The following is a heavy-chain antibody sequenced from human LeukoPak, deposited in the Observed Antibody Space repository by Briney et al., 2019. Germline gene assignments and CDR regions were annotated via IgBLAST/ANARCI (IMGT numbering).Heavy chain of an antibody. D-gene: IGHD6-19*01. V-gene: IGHV4-34*01. CDR2: INHSGST. CDR1: GGSFSGYY. J-gene: IGHJ4*02. Sequence: PPETLSLTCAVYGGSFSGYYWSWIRQPPGKGLEWIGEINHSGSTNYNPSLKSRVTISVDTSKNQFSLKLSSVTAADTAVYYCAREDIIAVAGPFDYWGQGTLVTVSS. CDR3: AREDIIAVAGPFDY.